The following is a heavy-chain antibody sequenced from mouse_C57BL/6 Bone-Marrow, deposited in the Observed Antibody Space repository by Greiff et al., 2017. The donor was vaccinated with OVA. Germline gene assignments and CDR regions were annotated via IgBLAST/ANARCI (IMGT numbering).Heavy chain of an antibody. J-gene: IGHJ3*01. CDR2: IYPRSGNT. CDR3: ARWLLLWFAY. Sequence: QVQLQQSGAELARPGASVKLSCKASGYTFTSYGISWVKQRTGQGLEWIGEIYPRSGNTYYNEKFKGKATLTADKSFSTAYMELRSLTSEDSAVYFCARWLLLWFAYWGQGTLVTVSA. CDR1: GYTFTSYG. V-gene: IGHV1-81*01. D-gene: IGHD2-3*01.